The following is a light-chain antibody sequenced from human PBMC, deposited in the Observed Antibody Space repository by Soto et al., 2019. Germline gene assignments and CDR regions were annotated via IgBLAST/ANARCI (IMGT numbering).Light chain of an antibody. CDR2: EVS. J-gene: IGLJ3*02. V-gene: IGLV2-14*01. Sequence: QSALTQPASVSGSPGQSITISCTGTSSDVGGYRYVSWYQQHPGKAPKLMIYEVSNRPSGVSNRFSGSKSGNTASLTISGLRAEDEADYHCASFTSNASLVVFGGGTQLTVL. CDR3: ASFTSNASLVV. CDR1: SSDVGGYRY.